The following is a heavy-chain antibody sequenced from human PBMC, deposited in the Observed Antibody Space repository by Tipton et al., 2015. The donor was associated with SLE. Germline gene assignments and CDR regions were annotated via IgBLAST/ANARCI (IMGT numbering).Heavy chain of an antibody. J-gene: IGHJ4*02. CDR2: IYYSGIT. V-gene: IGHV4-39*07. Sequence: TLSLTCTVSGGSINNTSSYWGFIRLPPGKGLEWIGNIYYSGITQYNPSLKSRVTISVDTSKNQFSLRLNSVSAADTAVYYCAKWTRGFEYWGQGTLVTVSS. CDR1: GGSINNTSSY. D-gene: IGHD2-8*01. CDR3: AKWTRGFEY.